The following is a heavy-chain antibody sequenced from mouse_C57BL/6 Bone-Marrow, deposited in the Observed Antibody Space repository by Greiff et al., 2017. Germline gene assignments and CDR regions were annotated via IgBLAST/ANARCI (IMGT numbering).Heavy chain of an antibody. CDR1: GYTFTSYG. J-gene: IGHJ1*03. CDR2: IYPRSGNT. D-gene: IGHD1-1*01. Sequence: QVQLQQSGAELARPGASVKLSCKASGYTFTSYGISWVKQRTGQGLEWIGEIYPRSGNTYYNEKFKGKATLTADKSSSTAYMELRSLTSEDSAVYFCARDYGSSYCWYFDVWGTGTTVTVSS. V-gene: IGHV1-81*01. CDR3: ARDYGSSYCWYFDV.